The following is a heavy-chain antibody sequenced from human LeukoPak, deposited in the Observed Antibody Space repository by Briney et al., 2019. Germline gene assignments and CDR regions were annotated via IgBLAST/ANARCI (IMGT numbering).Heavy chain of an antibody. CDR3: AHSKRGGGYYINAFAV. V-gene: IGHV4-59*01. CDR2: SYSGGNA. J-gene: IGHJ3*01. CDR1: GASTSAYY. D-gene: IGHD1-26*01. Sequence: SETLSLTCTVSGASTSAYYWRWIRQPPGKGLEWIGYSYSGGNANYNPSLKSRVTISIDTSENQFSLRLTSVTAADTAVYFCAHSKRGGGYYINAFAVWGQGALVTISS.